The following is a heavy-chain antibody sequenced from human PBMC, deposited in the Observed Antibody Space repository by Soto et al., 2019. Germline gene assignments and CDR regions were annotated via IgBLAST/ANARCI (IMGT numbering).Heavy chain of an antibody. D-gene: IGHD2-15*01. CDR3: ARSLRFFDFSSYYMDV. CDR1: GGSISSYY. Sequence: SETLSLTCTVSGGSISSYYWSWIRQPPGKGLEWIGYIYYSGSTNYNPSLKSRVTISVDTSKNQFSLKLSSVTAADTAVYYCARSLRFFDFSSYYMDVWGKGTTVTVSS. CDR2: IYYSGST. J-gene: IGHJ6*03. V-gene: IGHV4-59*08.